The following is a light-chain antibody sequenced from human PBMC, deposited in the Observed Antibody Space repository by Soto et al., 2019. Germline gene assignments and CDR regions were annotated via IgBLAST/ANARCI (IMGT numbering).Light chain of an antibody. CDR3: QSYDNSLSGPVV. J-gene: IGLJ2*01. CDR1: SSNIGAGYD. Sequence: QSVLTQPPSVSGAPGQTVIISCTGSSSNIGAGYDVHWYQQLPKTAPKLLMFENSNRPSGVPDRFSGSKSGASASLAITGLQAEGEADYYCQSYDNSLSGPVVFGGGTKVTVL. CDR2: ENS. V-gene: IGLV1-40*01.